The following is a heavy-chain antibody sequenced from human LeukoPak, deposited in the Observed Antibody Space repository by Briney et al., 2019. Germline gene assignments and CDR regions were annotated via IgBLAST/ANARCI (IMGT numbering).Heavy chain of an antibody. V-gene: IGHV3-15*01. CDR2: IKSKSDGGTT. CDR1: GLIFSNAW. D-gene: IGHD6-19*01. J-gene: IGHJ3*02. Sequence: GGSLRLSCAASGLIFSNAWMSWVRQAPGKGLEWVGRIKSKSDGGTTDYAAPVKGRFAISRDDSKNTLYLQMNSLKTEDTAVYYCTTGDFRRRFSSGFRAFDIWGQGTMVTVSS. CDR3: TTGDFRRRFSSGFRAFDI.